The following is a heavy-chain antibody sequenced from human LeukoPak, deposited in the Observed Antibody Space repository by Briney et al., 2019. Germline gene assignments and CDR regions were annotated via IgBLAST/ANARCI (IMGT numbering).Heavy chain of an antibody. J-gene: IGHJ4*02. Sequence: SETLSLTCTVSGGSISSYYRSWIRQPPGKGLEWIGYIYYSGSTNYNPSLKSRVTISVDTSKNQFSLKLSSVTAADTAVYYCAREGGIAAAGIFDYWGQGTLVTVSS. CDR3: AREGGIAAAGIFDY. CDR2: IYYSGST. CDR1: GGSISSYY. V-gene: IGHV4-59*01. D-gene: IGHD6-13*01.